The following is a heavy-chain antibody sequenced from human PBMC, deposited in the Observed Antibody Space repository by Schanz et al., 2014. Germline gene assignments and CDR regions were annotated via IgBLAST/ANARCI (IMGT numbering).Heavy chain of an antibody. CDR2: INSDGSSA. Sequence: EVQLVESGGGLVQPGGSLRLSCAASGFTFSSYWMHWVRQAPGKGLVWISRINSDGSSASYADSVKGRFTISRDNAKNTLYLQMNSLRAEDTAVYYCARLGRMGAFDIWGQGTMVTVSS. CDR1: GFTFSSYW. J-gene: IGHJ3*02. D-gene: IGHD2-8*01. CDR3: ARLGRMGAFDI. V-gene: IGHV3-74*01.